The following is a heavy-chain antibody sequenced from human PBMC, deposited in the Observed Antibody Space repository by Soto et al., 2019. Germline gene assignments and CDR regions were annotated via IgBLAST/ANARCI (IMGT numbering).Heavy chain of an antibody. CDR2: IVPIFGST. Sequence: QVQLVQSGAEVKKPGSSVKVSCKASGGSFSSYDIAWVRQASGQGLEWMGGIVPIFGSTNYAQRFRGRVTIPPDKFTNTVYMELTSLTSEDTAVYYCASREKVDAFDVWGQGTRVTVSS. V-gene: IGHV1-69*06. J-gene: IGHJ3*01. CDR3: ASREKVDAFDV. D-gene: IGHD1-26*01. CDR1: GGSFSSYD.